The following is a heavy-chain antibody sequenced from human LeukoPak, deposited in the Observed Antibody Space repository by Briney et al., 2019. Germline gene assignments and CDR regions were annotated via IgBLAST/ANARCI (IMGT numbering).Heavy chain of an antibody. D-gene: IGHD3-16*01. CDR2: ISGSGGST. CDR3: APLTPTPYYFDY. V-gene: IGHV3-23*01. J-gene: IGHJ4*02. Sequence: GGSLRLSCAASGFTFSSYSMNWVRQAPGKGLEWVSAISGSGGSTYYADSVKGRFTISRDNSKNTLYLQMNSLRAEDTAVYYCAPLTPTPYYFDYWGQGTLVTVSS. CDR1: GFTFSSYS.